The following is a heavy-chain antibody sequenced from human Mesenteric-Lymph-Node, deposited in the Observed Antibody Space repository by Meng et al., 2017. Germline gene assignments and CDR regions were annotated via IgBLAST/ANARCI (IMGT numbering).Heavy chain of an antibody. Sequence: LRLSCTVAGGAISSSSYYWCWIRQPPGKGLEWIWSMYSSGSTNYNRSLKSRVTISVDTSKNQFSLKLSSVTAADTAVYYCARGSYSSGWYSEPWGQGTLVTVSS. D-gene: IGHD6-19*01. CDR1: GGAISSSSYY. J-gene: IGHJ5*02. CDR3: ARGSYSSGWYSEP. CDR2: MYSSGST. V-gene: IGHV4-39*07.